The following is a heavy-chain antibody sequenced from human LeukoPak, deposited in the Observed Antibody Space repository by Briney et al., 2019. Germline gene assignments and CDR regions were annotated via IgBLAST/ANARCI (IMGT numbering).Heavy chain of an antibody. CDR1: GFTFSSYW. J-gene: IGHJ4*02. CDR2: IDSDGSST. D-gene: IGHD4-17*01. V-gene: IGHV3-74*01. Sequence: PGGSLRLSCAASGFTFSSYWMHWVRQAPGKGLVWVSRIDSDGSSTSYADSVKGRFTISRDNAKNTLYLQMNSLRAEDTAVYYCARDKSGGSVTTSFHYWGQGTLVTVSS. CDR3: ARDKSGGSVTTSFHY.